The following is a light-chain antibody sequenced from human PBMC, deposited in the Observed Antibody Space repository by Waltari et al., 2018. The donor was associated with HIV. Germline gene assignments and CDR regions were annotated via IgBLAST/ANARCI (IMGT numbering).Light chain of an antibody. J-gene: IGLJ2*01. CDR1: SSTIGADYD. V-gene: IGLV1-40*01. CDR2: GNN. Sequence: QSMLTQPPSVSGAPGQRVTISCTGSSSTIGADYDVHWYQQIPGTAPKLLIPGNNNRPSGVPDRFSASKSGTSASLTISGLQAEDEADYFCQSYDISLSASVVFGGGTRLTVL. CDR3: QSYDISLSASVV.